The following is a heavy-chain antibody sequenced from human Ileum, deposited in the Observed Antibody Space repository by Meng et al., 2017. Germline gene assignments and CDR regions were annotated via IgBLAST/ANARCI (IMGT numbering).Heavy chain of an antibody. J-gene: IGHJ3*02. D-gene: IGHD1-26*01. CDR2: IYPTGVST. Sequence: GGSLRLSCAASGFTFSDYVMGWVRQGPGKGPEWVSSIYPTGVSTYHAGSVKGRFTISRDNSKNTLYLLMSSLRADDTAVYYCAKGVKSGAYYGAFEISAQGTTVTVSS. V-gene: IGHV3-23*01. CDR1: GFTFSDYV. CDR3: AKGVKSGAYYGAFEI.